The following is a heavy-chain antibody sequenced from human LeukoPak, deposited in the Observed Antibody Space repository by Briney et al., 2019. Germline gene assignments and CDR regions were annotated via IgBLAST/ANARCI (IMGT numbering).Heavy chain of an antibody. CDR2: IYHSGST. V-gene: IGHV4-4*02. D-gene: IGHD3-10*01. J-gene: IGHJ5*02. CDR3: ARDPGYLLWFGDNLRNNWFDP. Sequence: PSGTLSLTCAVSGGSISSSNWWSWVRQPPGKGLEWIGEIYHSGSTNYNPSLKSRVTISVDKSKNQFSLKLSSVTAADTAVYYCARDPGYLLWFGDNLRNNWFDPWGQGTLVTVSS. CDR1: GGSISSSNW.